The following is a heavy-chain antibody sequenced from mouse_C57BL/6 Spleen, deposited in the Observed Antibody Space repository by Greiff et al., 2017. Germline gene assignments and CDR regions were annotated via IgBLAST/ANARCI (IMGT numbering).Heavy chain of an antibody. CDR3: AIESGYSNYVAY. CDR1: GYTFTSYW. J-gene: IGHJ3*01. V-gene: IGHV1-74*01. CDR2: IHPSDSDT. D-gene: IGHD2-5*01. Sequence: QVQLQQPGAELVKPGASVKVSCKASGYTFTSYWMHWVKQRPGQGLEWIGRIHPSDSDTNYNQKFKGKATLTVDKSSSTAYMQLSSLTSEDSAVYYCAIESGYSNYVAYWGQGTLVTVSA.